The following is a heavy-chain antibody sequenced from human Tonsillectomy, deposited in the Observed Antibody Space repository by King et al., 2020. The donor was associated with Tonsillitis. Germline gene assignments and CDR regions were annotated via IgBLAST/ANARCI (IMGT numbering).Heavy chain of an antibody. D-gene: IGHD6-6*01. CDR2: VFYSGST. V-gene: IGHV4-39*01. CDR1: GGSISRSSSY. Sequence: QLQLQESGPGLVKPSEPLSLTCAVSGGSISRSSSYWGWIRQPPGKGLEWIGNVFYSGSTYYNPSLVSRVTMSVDTSQNQLSLELSSVTAADTAVYYCVRSGYSSSFVHYWGQGTLVTVSS. J-gene: IGHJ4*02. CDR3: VRSGYSSSFVHY.